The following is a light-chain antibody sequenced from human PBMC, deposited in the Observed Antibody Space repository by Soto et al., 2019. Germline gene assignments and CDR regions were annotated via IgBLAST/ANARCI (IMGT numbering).Light chain of an antibody. Sequence: DIQMTQSPSSLSASVGDRVTITCGASQSISRYLNWYQQKRGKAPKLLIYSASSLQSGVPSRFSGSGSGTEFTLTISSLQPDDFATYYCQHYNSYSEAFGQGTKVDIK. J-gene: IGKJ1*01. V-gene: IGKV1-5*01. CDR1: QSISRY. CDR2: SAS. CDR3: QHYNSYSEA.